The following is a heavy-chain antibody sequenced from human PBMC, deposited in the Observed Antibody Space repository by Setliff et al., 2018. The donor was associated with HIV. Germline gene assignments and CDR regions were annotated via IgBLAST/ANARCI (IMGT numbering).Heavy chain of an antibody. CDR3: ATSAESGFGIHWGVFNI. J-gene: IGHJ3*02. Sequence: SETLSLTCAVSGDSITRGGYYWSWIRQFAGKGLEWIADIYYSGRINYNPSLKSRLTVSIDTSKNQFSLKLKSVTAADTAVYYCATSAESGFGIHWGVFNIWGQGTRVTVSS. CDR2: IYYSGRI. V-gene: IGHV4-31*11. D-gene: IGHD3-10*01. CDR1: GDSITRGGYY.